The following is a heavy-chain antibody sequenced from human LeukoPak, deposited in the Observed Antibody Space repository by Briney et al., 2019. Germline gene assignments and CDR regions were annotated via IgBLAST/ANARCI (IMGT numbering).Heavy chain of an antibody. V-gene: IGHV4-39*01. CDR2: IYYSGST. Sequence: PSETLSLTCTVSGGSISSSSYYWGWIRQPPGKGLEWIGSIYYSGSTYYNPSLKSRVTISVDTSKNQFPLKLSSVTAADTAVYYCARHPYSGYDFPLDYWGQGTLVTVSS. CDR3: ARHPYSGYDFPLDY. CDR1: GGSISSSSYY. D-gene: IGHD5-12*01. J-gene: IGHJ4*02.